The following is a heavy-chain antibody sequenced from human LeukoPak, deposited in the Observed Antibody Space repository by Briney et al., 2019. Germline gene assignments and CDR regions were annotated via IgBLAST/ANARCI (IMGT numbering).Heavy chain of an antibody. Sequence: GGSLRLSCAASGFTFSSYAMSWVRQAPGKGLEWVSAIIGSGGSTYYADSVKGRFTISRDNSKNTLYLQMNSLRAEDTAVYYCAREAVNLYCSSTSCHDFDYWGQGTLVTVSS. J-gene: IGHJ4*02. CDR2: IIGSGGST. D-gene: IGHD2-2*01. V-gene: IGHV3-23*01. CDR1: GFTFSSYA. CDR3: AREAVNLYCSSTSCHDFDY.